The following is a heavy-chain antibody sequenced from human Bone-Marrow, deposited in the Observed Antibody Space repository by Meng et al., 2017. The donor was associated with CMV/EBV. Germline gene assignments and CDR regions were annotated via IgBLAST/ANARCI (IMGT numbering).Heavy chain of an antibody. CDR1: GYSISSGYY. J-gene: IGHJ5*02. Sequence: SETLSLTCTVSGYSISSGYYWGWIRQPPGKGLEWIGSIYHSGSTYYNPSLKSRVTISVDTSKNQFSLKLSSVTAADTAVYYCARVDCSGGSCYGAWFDPWGQGTLVTVSS. V-gene: IGHV4-38-2*02. D-gene: IGHD2-15*01. CDR3: ARVDCSGGSCYGAWFDP. CDR2: IYHSGST.